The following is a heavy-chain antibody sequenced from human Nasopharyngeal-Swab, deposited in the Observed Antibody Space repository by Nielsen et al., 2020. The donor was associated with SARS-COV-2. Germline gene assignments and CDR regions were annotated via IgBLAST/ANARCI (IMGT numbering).Heavy chain of an antibody. D-gene: IGHD2-15*01. CDR2: ITSSSSTL. J-gene: IGHJ6*02. V-gene: IGHV3-48*01. Sequence: GESLKISCAASGFAFTDYSMDWVRQAPGKGLEWVSYITSSSSTLYYADSVKGRITVSRDNAKSSVYLQMNSLRAEDTAVYYCARDCSGGSCRYGMDVWGQGTTVTVSS. CDR1: GFAFTDYS. CDR3: ARDCSGGSCRYGMDV.